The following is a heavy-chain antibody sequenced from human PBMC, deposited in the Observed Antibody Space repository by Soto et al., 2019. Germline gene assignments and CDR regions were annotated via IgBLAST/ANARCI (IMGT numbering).Heavy chain of an antibody. CDR2: IYRAGDT. D-gene: IGHD3-3*01. CDR3: ARESRGRFLEWPQGFDI. Sequence: GGSLRLSCAASGFTVNSNYMSWVRQAPGKGLEWVSIIYRAGDTYYADSVKGRFTISRDNSKNTLYLQMNSLRAEDTAVYYCARESRGRFLEWPQGFDIWGQGTMVTVSS. CDR1: GFTVNSNY. V-gene: IGHV3-66*01. J-gene: IGHJ3*02.